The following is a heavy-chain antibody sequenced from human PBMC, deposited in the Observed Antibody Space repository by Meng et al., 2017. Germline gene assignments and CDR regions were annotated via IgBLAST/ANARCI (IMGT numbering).Heavy chain of an antibody. D-gene: IGHD3-22*01. Sequence: QVQLQQWGAGLLKPSETLSLTCTVYGGSFSVHYWSWIRQAPGEGLEWIGEVSDGGYNKYNPALKSRVTVSGDTSKNEVSLKLISVTAADTAVYYCARNRYDRSTHVFDPWGQGTLVTVSS. CDR1: GGSFSVHY. J-gene: IGHJ5*02. CDR2: VSDGGYN. CDR3: ARNRYDRSTHVFDP. V-gene: IGHV4-34*01.